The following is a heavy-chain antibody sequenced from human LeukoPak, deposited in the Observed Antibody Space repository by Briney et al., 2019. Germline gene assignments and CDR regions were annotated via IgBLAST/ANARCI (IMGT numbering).Heavy chain of an antibody. J-gene: IGHJ4*02. Sequence: PARSLRLSCAASGFTFSSIAMSCVRQARGEGMGWVSAISGSGGRTFYADSVKGRFTISRNNSKNTLYLQRNSLRAEDTAVYYCAGRSYRATFDYWGQGTLVTVSS. CDR3: AGRSYRATFDY. D-gene: IGHD3-16*02. CDR1: GFTFSSIA. CDR2: ISGSGGRT. V-gene: IGHV3-23*01.